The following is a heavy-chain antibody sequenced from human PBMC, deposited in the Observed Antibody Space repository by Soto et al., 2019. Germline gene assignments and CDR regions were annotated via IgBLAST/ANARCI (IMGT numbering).Heavy chain of an antibody. V-gene: IGHV5-10-1*01. CDR2: IDPSDSYT. J-gene: IGHJ4*02. CDR1: GYSFTNYW. D-gene: IGHD3-16*02. Sequence: PGESLKISCRGSGYSFTNYWISWVRQMPGKGLEWMGRIDPSDSYTNYSPSFQGHVTISADKSISTAYLQWSSLKASDTAMYYCARRSGPEIVRAEYWGQGTLVTVSS. CDR3: ARRSGPEIVRAEY.